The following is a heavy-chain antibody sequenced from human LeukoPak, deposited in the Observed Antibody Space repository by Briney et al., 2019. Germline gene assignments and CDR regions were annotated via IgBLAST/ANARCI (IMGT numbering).Heavy chain of an antibody. V-gene: IGHV3-23*01. J-gene: IGHJ6*02. CDR1: GFTFSSSA. Sequence: PGGSLRLSCAASGFTFSSSAMSWVRQAPGKGLEWVSAISGSGGSTYYADSVKGRFTVSRDNSKNTLYLQMNSLRAEDTAVLYCAKECSGGSCYSNSQYYYYGMDVWGQGTTVTVSS. D-gene: IGHD2-15*01. CDR3: AKECSGGSCYSNSQYYYYGMDV. CDR2: ISGSGGST.